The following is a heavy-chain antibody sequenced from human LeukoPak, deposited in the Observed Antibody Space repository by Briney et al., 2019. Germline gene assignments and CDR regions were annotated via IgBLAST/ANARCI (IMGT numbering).Heavy chain of an antibody. CDR3: ATTVVGGAFDI. CDR2: ISGGSSTI. CDR1: GFTFSGNS. D-gene: IGHD2-15*01. J-gene: IGHJ3*02. V-gene: IGHV3-48*02. Sequence: GSLRLSCAASGFTFSGNSMNWVRQAPATGLECVSYISGGSSTIKYADSVTGRFTISRDNARNSLDLQMNSLRDEDTAVYYCATTVVGGAFDIWGQGTMVTVSS.